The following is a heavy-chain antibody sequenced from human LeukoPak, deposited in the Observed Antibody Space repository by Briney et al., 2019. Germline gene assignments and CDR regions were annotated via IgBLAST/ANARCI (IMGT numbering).Heavy chain of an antibody. Sequence: PGGSLRLSCAGSGFTVGSNYMNWVRQAPGKGLEWVSVIYSGGSTKYADSVKGRFTISRDNSKNTVYLEMNSLRADDTAVYYCARAVGFDIWGQGTMVTVSS. CDR2: IYSGGST. CDR3: ARAVGFDI. V-gene: IGHV3-53*01. J-gene: IGHJ3*02. CDR1: GFTVGSNY. D-gene: IGHD4-23*01.